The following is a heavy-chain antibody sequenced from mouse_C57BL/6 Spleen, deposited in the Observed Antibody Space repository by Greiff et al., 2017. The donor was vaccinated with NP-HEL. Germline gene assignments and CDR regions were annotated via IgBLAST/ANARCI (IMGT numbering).Heavy chain of an antibody. Sequence: VQLQQSGAELVKPGASVKISCKASGYAFSSYWMNWVKQRPGKGLEWIGQIYPGDGDTNYNGKFKGKATLTADKSSSTAYMPLSSLTSEDSAVYFGAREGYYGSLFDYWGQGTTLTVSS. J-gene: IGHJ2*01. CDR1: GYAFSSYW. CDR3: AREGYYGSLFDY. CDR2: IYPGDGDT. D-gene: IGHD1-1*01. V-gene: IGHV1-80*01.